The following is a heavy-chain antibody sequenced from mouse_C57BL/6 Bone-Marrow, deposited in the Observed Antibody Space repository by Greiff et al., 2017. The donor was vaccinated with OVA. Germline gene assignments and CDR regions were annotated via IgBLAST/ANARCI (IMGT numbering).Heavy chain of an antibody. CDR3: APKGGLP. Sequence: QVQLQQSGPGLVQPSQSLSITCTVSGFSLTSYGVHWVRQSPGKGLEWLGVIWRGGSTDYNAAFMSRLSTTKDNSKSQVFFKMNSLQADDTAIYYCAPKGGLPWGQGTLVTVSA. CDR1: GFSLTSYG. V-gene: IGHV2-5*01. J-gene: IGHJ3*01. D-gene: IGHD2-4*01. CDR2: IWRGGST.